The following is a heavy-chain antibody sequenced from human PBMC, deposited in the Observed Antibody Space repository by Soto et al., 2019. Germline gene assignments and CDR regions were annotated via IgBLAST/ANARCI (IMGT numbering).Heavy chain of an antibody. Sequence: PGGSLRLSCASSGFTFSSYSMNWVRQAPGKGLEWVSSISSSSSYIYYADSVKGRFTISRDNAKNSLYLQMNSLRAEDTAVYYCARDLEQQLAPPWFDPWGRGTLVTVSS. CDR3: ARDLEQQLAPPWFDP. V-gene: IGHV3-21*01. CDR1: GFTFSSYS. CDR2: ISSSSSYI. D-gene: IGHD6-13*01. J-gene: IGHJ5*02.